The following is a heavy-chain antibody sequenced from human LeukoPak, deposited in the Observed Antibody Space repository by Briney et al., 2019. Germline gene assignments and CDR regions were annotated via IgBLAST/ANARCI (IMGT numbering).Heavy chain of an antibody. CDR3: VKDLYYDNSGYYSGAFDY. V-gene: IGHV3-64D*06. D-gene: IGHD3-22*01. CDR2: INSNGGRT. CDR1: GFTFKKYA. Sequence: AGGSLRLSCSASGFTFKKYAVHWVRQAPGKGLECVSAINSNGGRTYYADSVKGRFTISRDNSKNTLFLQMSSLRVEDTAVYYCVKDLYYDNSGYYSGAFDYWGQGTLVTVSS. J-gene: IGHJ4*02.